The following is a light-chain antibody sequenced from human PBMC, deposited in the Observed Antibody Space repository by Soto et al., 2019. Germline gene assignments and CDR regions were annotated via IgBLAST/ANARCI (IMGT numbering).Light chain of an antibody. V-gene: IGLV2-14*01. Sequence: QSVRTQPASVSGSPGQSITISCTVTSSDVGGYNYVSWYQQHPGKAPKFMIYDVSNRPSGVSNRFSGSKSGNTASLTISGLQAEDEADYYCSSYTTSNTRQIVFGTGTKVTVL. CDR3: SSYTTSNTRQIV. CDR2: DVS. CDR1: SSDVGGYNY. J-gene: IGLJ1*01.